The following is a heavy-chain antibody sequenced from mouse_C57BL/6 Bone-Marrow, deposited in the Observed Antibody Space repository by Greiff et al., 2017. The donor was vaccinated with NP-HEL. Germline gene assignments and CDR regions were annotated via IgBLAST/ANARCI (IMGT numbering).Heavy chain of an antibody. J-gene: IGHJ4*01. CDR2: IYPGSGNT. CDR1: GYTFTDYY. CDR3: ARWGYDHYYAMDY. D-gene: IGHD2-3*01. Sequence: VQVVESGAELVRPGASVKLSCKASGYTFTDYYINWVKQRPGQGLEWIARIYPGSGNTYYNEKFKGKATLTAEKSSSTAYMQLSSLTSEDSAVYFCARWGYDHYYAMDYWGQGTSVTVSS. V-gene: IGHV1-76*01.